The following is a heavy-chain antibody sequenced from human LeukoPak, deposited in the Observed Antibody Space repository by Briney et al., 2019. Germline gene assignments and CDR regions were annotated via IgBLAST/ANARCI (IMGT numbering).Heavy chain of an antibody. CDR3: AKDFRIGYSYGLRAFDI. V-gene: IGHV3-23*01. D-gene: IGHD5-18*01. J-gene: IGHJ3*02. CDR1: GFTFSSYP. Sequence: PGGSLRLSCAASGFTFSSYPMTWVRQAPGKGLEWISAISGSGGTTYYADSVKGRFTISRDNSKNTLFLQMNSLRAEDTAVYYCAKDFRIGYSYGLRAFDIWGQGTMVTVSS. CDR2: ISGSGGTT.